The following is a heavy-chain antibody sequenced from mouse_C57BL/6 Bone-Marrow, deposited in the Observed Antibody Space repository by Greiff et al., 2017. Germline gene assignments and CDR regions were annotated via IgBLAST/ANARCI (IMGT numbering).Heavy chain of an antibody. CDR3: TTRVYYGSSYWYFDV. D-gene: IGHD1-1*01. CDR2: IDPENGDT. CDR1: GFNIKDDY. V-gene: IGHV14-4*01. J-gene: IGHJ1*03. Sequence: VQLKQSGAELVRPGASVKLSCTASGFNIKDDYMHWVKQRPEQGLEWIGWIDPENGDTEYASKFQGKATITADTSSNTAYLQLSSLTSGDTAVYYCTTRVYYGSSYWYFDVWGTGTTVTVSS.